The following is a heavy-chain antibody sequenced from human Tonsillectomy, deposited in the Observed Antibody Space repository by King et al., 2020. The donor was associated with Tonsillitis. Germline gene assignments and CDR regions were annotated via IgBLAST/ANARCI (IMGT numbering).Heavy chain of an antibody. V-gene: IGHV5-10-1*03. D-gene: IGHD3-22*01. CDR1: GYSFTSYW. CDR3: ARWDSSGYDYYYYGMDV. J-gene: IGHJ6*02. Sequence: EVQLVESGAEVKKPGESLRISCKGSGYSFTSYWISWVRQMPGKGLEWMGRIDPSDSYTSYSPSFQGHVTISVDKSISTAYLQWSSLKASDTAMYYCARWDSSGYDYYYYGMDVWGQGTTVTVSS. CDR2: IDPSDSYT.